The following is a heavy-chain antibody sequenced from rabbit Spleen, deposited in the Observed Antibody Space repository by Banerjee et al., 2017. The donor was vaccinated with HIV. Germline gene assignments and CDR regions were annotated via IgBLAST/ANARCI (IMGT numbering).Heavy chain of an antibody. J-gene: IGHJ4*01. CDR1: GFDFSTYG. D-gene: IGHD4-1*01. V-gene: IGHV1S7*01. CDR2: IDPVFGIT. CDR3: VREVAAKFNL. Sequence: QSLEESGGDLVQPGGSLKLSCKASGFDFSTYGVSWVRQAPGKGLEWIGYIDPVFGITYYASWVNGRFTISSHNAQNTLYLQLNSLTAADTATYFCVREVAAKFNLWGQGTLVTVS.